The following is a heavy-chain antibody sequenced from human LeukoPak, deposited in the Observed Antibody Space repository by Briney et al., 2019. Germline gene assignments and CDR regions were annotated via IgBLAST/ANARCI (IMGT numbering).Heavy chain of an antibody. V-gene: IGHV1-2*02. CDR1: GYSFTGYY. CDR2: INPNSGDT. Sequence: GASVKVFCKASGYSFTGYYMHWVRQAPGQGLEWMGWINPNSGDTKYAQKFQGRVTMTRDTSISTAYMELTRLRSDDTAVYYCARGGLRVMVYRLYYMDVWGKGTTVTVSS. CDR3: ARGGLRVMVYRLYYMDV. J-gene: IGHJ6*03. D-gene: IGHD2-8*01.